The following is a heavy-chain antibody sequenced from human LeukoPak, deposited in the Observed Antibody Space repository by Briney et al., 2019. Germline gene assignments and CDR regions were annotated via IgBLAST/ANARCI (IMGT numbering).Heavy chain of an antibody. J-gene: IGHJ4*02. Sequence: SETLSLTCAVCGGTFSGYYWSWIRQPPGKGLEWIGEINHSGSTNYNPSLKSRVTISVDTSKNQFSLKLSSVTAADTAVYYCAGLRGYWGQGTLVTVSS. CDR2: INHSGST. D-gene: IGHD3/OR15-3a*01. CDR3: AGLRGY. CDR1: GGTFSGYY. V-gene: IGHV4-34*08.